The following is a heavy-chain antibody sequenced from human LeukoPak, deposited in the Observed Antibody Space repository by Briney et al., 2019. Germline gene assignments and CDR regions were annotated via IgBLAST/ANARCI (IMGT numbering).Heavy chain of an antibody. CDR3: ARLRDEGYSYGSLDY. CDR1: GGSFSTYY. J-gene: IGHJ4*02. D-gene: IGHD5-18*01. V-gene: IGHV4-34*01. Sequence: SETLSLTCAVYGGSFSTYYWSWIRQPPGKGLEWIGEINQSGSTNYKPSLKTRVTISVDTSKKQFSLKLRSVTAADTAVYYCARLRDEGYSYGSLDYWGQGTLVTVSS. CDR2: INQSGST.